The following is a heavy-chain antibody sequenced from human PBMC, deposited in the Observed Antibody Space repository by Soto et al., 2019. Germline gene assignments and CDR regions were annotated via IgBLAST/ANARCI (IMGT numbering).Heavy chain of an antibody. Sequence: GASVKVSCKASGGTFSSYAISWVRQAPGQGLEWMGGIIPIFGTANYAQKFQGRVTITADESTSTAYMELSSLRSEDTAVYYCARHARIQLWGPMDYYYGMDFWGQGTTVTVSS. CDR2: IIPIFGTA. D-gene: IGHD5-18*01. V-gene: IGHV1-69*13. CDR3: ARHARIQLWGPMDYYYGMDF. CDR1: GGTFSSYA. J-gene: IGHJ6*02.